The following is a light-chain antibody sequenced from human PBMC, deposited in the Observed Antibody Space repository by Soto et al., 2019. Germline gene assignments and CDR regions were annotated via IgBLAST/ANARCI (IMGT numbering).Light chain of an antibody. CDR1: QSVSSN. J-gene: IGKJ1*01. CDR3: QQYNNWPPWT. V-gene: IGKV3-15*01. CDR2: GAS. Sequence: EIVMTQSPATLSVSPGERATLSCRASQSVSSNLAWYQQKPGQAPRLLIYGASTRATGSPARFSGSGSGTEFTLTISSLQSEDFAVYYCQQYNNWPPWTFDQGTKVEIK.